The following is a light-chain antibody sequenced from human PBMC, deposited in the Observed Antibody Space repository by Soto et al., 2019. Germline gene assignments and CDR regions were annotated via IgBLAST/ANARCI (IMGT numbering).Light chain of an antibody. J-gene: IGKJ4*01. Sequence: EIVLTQSPATLSVSPVERATLSCRASQTVRDNLGWYQQKPGQPPRLLIYGATTRATGIPARFSGSGSGTEFTLTISSLQSEDFAVYYCQQYNNWPLTFGGGTKWIS. CDR3: QQYNNWPLT. CDR1: QTVRDN. CDR2: GAT. V-gene: IGKV3D-15*01.